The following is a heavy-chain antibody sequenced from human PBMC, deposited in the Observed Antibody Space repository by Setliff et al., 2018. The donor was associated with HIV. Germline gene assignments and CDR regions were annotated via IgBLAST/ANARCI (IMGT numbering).Heavy chain of an antibody. J-gene: IGHJ6*03. V-gene: IGHV4-39*07. D-gene: IGHD3-10*01. CDR2: IYYSGST. CDR3: ARVNYYGSGTHHSVYMDV. Sequence: SETLSLTCTVSGGSISSSSYYWGWIRQPPGKGLEWIGSIYYSGSTYYNPSLKSRVTISVDTSKNQFSLKLSPVTAADTAVYYCARVNYYGSGTHHSVYMDVWGKGTTVTVSS. CDR1: GGSISSSSYY.